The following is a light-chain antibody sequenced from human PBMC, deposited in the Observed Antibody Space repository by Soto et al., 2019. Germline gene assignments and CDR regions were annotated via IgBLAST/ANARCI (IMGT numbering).Light chain of an antibody. J-gene: IGKJ5*01. CDR1: HDIKKF. CDR3: QRYDSLPPT. Sequence: DIQMTQSPSSLSASVGDRVTITCQASHDIKKFLNWFQEKPGKAPKLLIYDASNLQTGVPSRFSGSGSGTHFTFTLTSLQPEDVATYYCQRYDSLPPTFGQGTRLDIK. CDR2: DAS. V-gene: IGKV1-33*01.